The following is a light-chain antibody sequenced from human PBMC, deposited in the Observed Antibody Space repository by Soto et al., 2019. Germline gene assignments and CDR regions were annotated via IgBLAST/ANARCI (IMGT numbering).Light chain of an antibody. CDR3: QQYRSSPIT. CDR2: TAS. J-gene: IGKJ5*01. V-gene: IGKV3-20*01. CDR1: QTVSSSY. Sequence: EIVLTQSPGTLSLSPGERATLSCRASQTVSSSYLAWYQQKPGQAPRLLIYTASSRATGIPDRFSGSGSGTDFSLTISRLEPEDFAAYYCQQYRSSPITFGQGTRLEIK.